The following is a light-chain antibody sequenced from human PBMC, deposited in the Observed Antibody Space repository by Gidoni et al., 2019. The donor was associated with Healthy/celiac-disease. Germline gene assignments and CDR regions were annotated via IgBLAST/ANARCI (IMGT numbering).Light chain of an antibody. CDR1: SSNTVNNA. CDR2: YDD. V-gene: IGLV1-36*01. Sequence: QSVLTHTPSVSGAPRQRVTISCSGSSSNTVNNAVTWYQQLPGKAPKLLIYYDDLLPSGVSDRFSGSKSGTSASLAISGLQSEDEADYYCAAWDDSLNGPVFGGGTKLTVL. CDR3: AAWDDSLNGPV. J-gene: IGLJ2*01.